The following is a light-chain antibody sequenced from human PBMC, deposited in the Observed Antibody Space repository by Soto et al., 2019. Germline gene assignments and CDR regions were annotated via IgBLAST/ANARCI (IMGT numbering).Light chain of an antibody. CDR3: MSYTGSHYV. CDR1: SSDVGTYNF. Sequence: QSVLTQPRSVSGSPGQSVTISCTGTSSDVGTYNFVSWYQQYPGKAPKVIIYEVTKRPSRVPDRFSGSKSGNTASLTISGVQAEDEADYYCMSYTGSHYVFGTGTKVTVL. V-gene: IGLV2-11*01. CDR2: EVT. J-gene: IGLJ1*01.